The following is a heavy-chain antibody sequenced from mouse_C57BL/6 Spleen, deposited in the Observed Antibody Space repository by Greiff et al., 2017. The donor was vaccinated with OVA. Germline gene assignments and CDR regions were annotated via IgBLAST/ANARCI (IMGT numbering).Heavy chain of an antibody. Sequence: VKLVESGPGLVQPSQSLSITCTVSGFSLTSYGVHWVRQSPGKGLEWLGLIWSGGSTDSNASFISRLSISKDNSKSQVFFKMNSLQADDTAIYYCARRDGYDSLYYAMDYWGQGTSVTVSS. CDR2: IWSGGST. D-gene: IGHD2-2*01. CDR3: ARRDGYDSLYYAMDY. CDR1: GFSLTSYG. J-gene: IGHJ4*01. V-gene: IGHV2-2*01.